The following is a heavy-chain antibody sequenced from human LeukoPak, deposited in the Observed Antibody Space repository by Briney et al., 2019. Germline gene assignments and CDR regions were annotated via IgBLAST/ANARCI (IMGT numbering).Heavy chain of an antibody. D-gene: IGHD3-3*01. CDR3: TRNYDFWSGYLFDY. CDR2: IRSKVYGGTT. J-gene: IGHJ4*02. Sequence: GGSLRLSCTASGFTFGDYAMSWFRQAPGKGLEWVGFIRSKVYGGTTEYAASVKGRFTISRDDSKSIAYLQMNSLKTEDTAVYYCTRNYDFWSGYLFDYWGQGTLVTVSS. CDR1: GFTFGDYA. V-gene: IGHV3-49*03.